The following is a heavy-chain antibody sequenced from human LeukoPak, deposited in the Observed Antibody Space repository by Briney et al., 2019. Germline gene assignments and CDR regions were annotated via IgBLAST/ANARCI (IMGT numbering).Heavy chain of an antibody. CDR2: ISAYNGNT. CDR3: ARDFSGWYGTFDY. J-gene: IGHJ4*02. CDR1: GYTFTGYH. V-gene: IGHV1-18*04. Sequence: ASVKVSCTASGYTFTGYHIHWVRQAPGQGLEWMGWISAYNGNTNYAQTLQGRVTMTTDTSTSTAYMELRSLRSDDTAVYYCARDFSGWYGTFDYWGQGTLVTVSS. D-gene: IGHD6-19*01.